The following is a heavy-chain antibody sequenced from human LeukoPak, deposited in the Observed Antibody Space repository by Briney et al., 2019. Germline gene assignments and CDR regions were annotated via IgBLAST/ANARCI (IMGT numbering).Heavy chain of an antibody. CDR2: IYPGDSDT. Sequence: GGSLKISFKGSGYGFTSYWIGWGRPMPGKGLGWMGIIYPGDSDTRYSPSFQGQVTISADKSISTAYLQWSSLKASDTAMYYCASGRRYCYYGMDVWGQGTTVTVSS. J-gene: IGHJ6*02. CDR1: GYGFTSYW. V-gene: IGHV5-51*01. CDR3: ASGRRYCYYGMDV.